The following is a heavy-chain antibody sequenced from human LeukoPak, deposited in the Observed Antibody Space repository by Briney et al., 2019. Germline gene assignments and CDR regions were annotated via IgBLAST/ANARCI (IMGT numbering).Heavy chain of an antibody. Sequence: GGSLRLSCAASGFTFSSYAMSWVRQAPGKGLEWVSDISGSGGTTSYADSVQGRFTISRDNSKNMLFLQMHSLRAEDTAVYYCAKEAKSAIYPYYLDYWGQGTLVTVSS. CDR3: AKEAKSAIYPYYLDY. J-gene: IGHJ4*02. CDR2: ISGSGGTT. CDR1: GFTFSSYA. D-gene: IGHD3-3*01. V-gene: IGHV3-23*01.